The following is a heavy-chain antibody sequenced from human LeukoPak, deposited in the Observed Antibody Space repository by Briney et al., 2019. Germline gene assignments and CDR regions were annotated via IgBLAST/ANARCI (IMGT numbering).Heavy chain of an antibody. J-gene: IGHJ4*02. CDR1: GFTFSSYA. D-gene: IGHD4/OR15-4a*01. CDR2: ISGSGGST. CDR3: AKDIDDYGGSFAQFDY. V-gene: IGHV3-23*01. Sequence: GGSLRLSCTASGFTFSSYAMSWVRQAPGKGLEWVSAISGSGGSTYYADSVKGRFTISRDNSKNTLYLQMNSLRADDTAVYYCAKDIDDYGGSFAQFDYWGQGTLVTVSS.